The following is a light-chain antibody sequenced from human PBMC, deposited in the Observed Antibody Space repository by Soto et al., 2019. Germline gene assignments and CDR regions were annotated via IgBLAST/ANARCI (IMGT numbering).Light chain of an antibody. V-gene: IGKV1-5*01. CDR3: QQYNSYPWT. Sequence: DIQTTQSPSTLSASGGGRVTITCLSIQSISSWLAWYQQKPGKAPKLLIYDASSLESGVPSRFSGSGSGTEFTLTITSLQPDDFATYYCQQYNSYPWTFGQGTKVDSK. J-gene: IGKJ1*01. CDR1: QSISSW. CDR2: DAS.